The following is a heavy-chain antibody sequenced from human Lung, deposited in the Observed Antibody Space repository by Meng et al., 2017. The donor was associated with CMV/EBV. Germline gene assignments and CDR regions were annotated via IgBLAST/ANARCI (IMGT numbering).Heavy chain of an antibody. V-gene: IGHV3-21*06. CDR1: GLHFRTYG. Sequence: LTXVVSGLHFRTYGMTWVRPASGKGLEFVSHINAESTNKGYADAVKGRFTISRDIAGSSVFLQMNNLRVEDAAVYYCTTDPEGDYDFDFWGQGTLVTVSS. J-gene: IGHJ4*02. CDR3: TTDPEGDYDFDF. CDR2: INAESTNK. D-gene: IGHD4-17*01.